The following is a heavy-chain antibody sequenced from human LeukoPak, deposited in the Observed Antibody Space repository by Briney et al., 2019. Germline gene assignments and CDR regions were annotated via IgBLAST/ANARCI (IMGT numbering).Heavy chain of an antibody. V-gene: IGHV1-2*02. CDR3: AREWAGGLRLYSSGWYRGRFDY. CDR2: INPNSGGT. J-gene: IGHJ4*02. D-gene: IGHD6-19*01. CDR1: GYTFTGYY. Sequence: ASVKVSCKASGYTFTGYYMHWVRQAPGQGLEWMGWINPNSGGTNYAQKFQGRVTMTRDTSISTAYMELSRLRSDDTSVYYCAREWAGGLRLYSSGWYRGRFDYWGQGTLVTVSS.